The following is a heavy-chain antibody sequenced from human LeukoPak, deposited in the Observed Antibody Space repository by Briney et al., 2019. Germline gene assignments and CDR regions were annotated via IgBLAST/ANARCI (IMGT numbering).Heavy chain of an antibody. J-gene: IGHJ4*02. V-gene: IGHV3-30*18. CDR2: ISYEGSNT. Sequence: GGSLRLSCAASGFTFSSYGLHWVRQAPGKGLEWLAVISYEGSNTYYADSVKGRFTISRDNSKDTLYLQMNSLRAEDAAVYYCAKAHCSGGSCYYILDYFDYWSQGTLVTVSS. CDR3: AKAHCSGGSCYYILDYFDY. D-gene: IGHD2-15*01. CDR1: GFTFSSYG.